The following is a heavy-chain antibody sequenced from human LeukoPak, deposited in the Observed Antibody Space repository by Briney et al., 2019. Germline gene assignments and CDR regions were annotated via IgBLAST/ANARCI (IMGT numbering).Heavy chain of an antibody. V-gene: IGHV4-59*01. CDR3: ARDTHYDILTGYYYDAFDI. J-gene: IGHJ3*02. Sequence: SETLSLTCTVSGGSISSYYWSWIRQPPGKGLEWIGFIYYGGSTNYNPSLKSRVTISVDTSKNQFSLKLSSVTAADTAVYYCARDTHYDILTGYYYDAFDIWGQGTMVTVSS. CDR1: GGSISSYY. D-gene: IGHD3-9*01. CDR2: IYYGGST.